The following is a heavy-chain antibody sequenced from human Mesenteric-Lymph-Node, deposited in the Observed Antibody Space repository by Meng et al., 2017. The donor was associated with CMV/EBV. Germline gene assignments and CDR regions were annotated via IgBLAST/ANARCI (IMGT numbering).Heavy chain of an antibody. J-gene: IGHJ6*02. V-gene: IGHV4-34*01. CDR2: INHSGST. CDR1: GGSFSGYY. CDR3: ARDYYYGMDV. Sequence: SETLSLTCAVYGGSFSGYYWSWIRQPPGKGLEWIGEINHSGSTNYNPSLKSRVTISVDTSKNQFSLKLSSVTAADTAVYYCARDYYYGMDVWGQGTTVTVSS.